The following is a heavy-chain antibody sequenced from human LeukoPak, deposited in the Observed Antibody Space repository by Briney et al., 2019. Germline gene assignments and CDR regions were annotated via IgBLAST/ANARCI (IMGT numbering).Heavy chain of an antibody. J-gene: IGHJ3*02. CDR1: GGSISSYY. CDR2: IYTSGST. V-gene: IGHV4-4*07. CDR3: ASTQYDFWSGEPTFDAFDI. D-gene: IGHD3-3*01. Sequence: SETLSLTCTVSGGSISSYYWSWIRQPAGKGLEWIGRIYTSGSTNYNPSPKSRVTMSVDTSKNQFSLKLSSVTAADTAVYYCASTQYDFWSGEPTFDAFDIWGQGTMVTVSS.